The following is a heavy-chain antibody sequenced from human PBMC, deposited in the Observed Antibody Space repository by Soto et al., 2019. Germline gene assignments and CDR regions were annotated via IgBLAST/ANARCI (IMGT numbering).Heavy chain of an antibody. J-gene: IGHJ6*02. Sequence: LGESLKISFKGSGYSFTSYWISWVRQMPGKGLEWLGRIDPSDSYTNYSPSFQGHVTISADKSISTAYLQWSSLKASDTAMYYCARRRNHYYYYGMDVWGQGTTVTVSS. CDR1: GYSFTSYW. V-gene: IGHV5-10-1*01. CDR2: IDPSDSYT. CDR3: ARRRNHYYYYGMDV.